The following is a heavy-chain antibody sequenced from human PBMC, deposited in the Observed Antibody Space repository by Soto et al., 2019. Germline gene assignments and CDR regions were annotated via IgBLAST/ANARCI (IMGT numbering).Heavy chain of an antibody. Sequence: PGGSLRLSCAASGFTFSSYWMAWVRQSPGKGLEWVASMNQRGSDIQYVDSVRGRFTISRDNARNLLYLQMNNLRVEDTALYYCAKDVYCSGGSCFSDFDYWGQGTLVTVSS. J-gene: IGHJ4*02. CDR3: AKDVYCSGGSCFSDFDY. D-gene: IGHD2-15*01. CDR2: MNQRGSDI. V-gene: IGHV3-7*03. CDR1: GFTFSSYW.